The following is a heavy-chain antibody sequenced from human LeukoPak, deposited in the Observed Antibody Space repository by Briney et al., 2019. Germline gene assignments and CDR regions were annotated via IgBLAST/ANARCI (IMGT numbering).Heavy chain of an antibody. CDR2: IIPILGIA. CDR1: GGTFSSYA. D-gene: IGHD3-22*01. CDR3: ARAPTYYDSSAPPPPPAFDI. V-gene: IGHV1-69*04. Sequence: SVKVSCKASGGTFSSYAISWVRQAPGQGLEWMGRIIPILGIANYAQKFQGRVTITADKSTSTAYMELSSLRSEDTAVYSCARAPTYYDSSAPPPPPAFDIWGQGTMVTVSS. J-gene: IGHJ3*02.